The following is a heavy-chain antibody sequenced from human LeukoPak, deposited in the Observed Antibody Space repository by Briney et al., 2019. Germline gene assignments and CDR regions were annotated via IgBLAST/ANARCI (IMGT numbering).Heavy chain of an antibody. J-gene: IGHJ4*02. D-gene: IGHD5-24*01. CDR1: GYTFTSNY. CDR3: ARVRDGGGLDY. CDR2: ISPSGGST. Sequence: ASVKVSCKAFGYTFTSNYMHWVRQAPGQGPEWMGVISPSGGSTTYAQKFQGRVTITADKSTSTAYMELSSLRSEDTAVYYCARVRDGGGLDYWGQGTLVTVSS. V-gene: IGHV1-46*01.